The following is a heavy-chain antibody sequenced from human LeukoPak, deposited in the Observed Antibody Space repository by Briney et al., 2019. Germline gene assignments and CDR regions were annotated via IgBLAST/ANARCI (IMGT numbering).Heavy chain of an antibody. V-gene: IGHV4-39*07. CDR2: INHSGST. CDR3: ASRERWFGDKTG. CDR1: SASITSSPYF. D-gene: IGHD3-10*01. Sequence: SETLSLTCTVSSASITSSPYFWGWIRQSPGKGLEWIGEINHSGSTNYNPSLKSRVTISVDTSKNQFSLKLSSVTAADTAVYYCASRERWFGDKTGWGQGTLVTVSS. J-gene: IGHJ4*02.